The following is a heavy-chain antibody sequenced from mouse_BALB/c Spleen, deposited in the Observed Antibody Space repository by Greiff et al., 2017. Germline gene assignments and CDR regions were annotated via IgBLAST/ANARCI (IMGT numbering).Heavy chain of an antibody. CDR2: INPNNGGT. CDR1: GYTFTDYN. V-gene: IGHV1-18*01. J-gene: IGHJ4*01. CDR3: ARGEGSSYFYYAMDY. Sequence: SGPELVKPGASVKIPCKASGYTFTDYNMDWVKQSHGKSLEWIGDINPNNGGTIYNQKFKGKATLTVDKSSSTAYMELRSLTSEDTAVYYCARGEGSSYFYYAMDYWGQGTSVTVSS. D-gene: IGHD1-1*01.